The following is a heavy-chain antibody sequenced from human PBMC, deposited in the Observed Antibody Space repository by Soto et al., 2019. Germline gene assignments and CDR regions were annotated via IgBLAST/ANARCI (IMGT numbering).Heavy chain of an antibody. CDR3: ARDNRRGSVTIFGVVSYFDY. V-gene: IGHV4-34*01. J-gene: IGHJ4*02. CDR1: GGSFSGYY. Sequence: PSETLSLTCAVYGGSFSGYYWSWIRQPPGKGLEWIGEINHSGSTNYNPSLKSRVTISVDTSKNQFSLKLSSVTAADTAVYYCARDNRRGSVTIFGVVSYFDYWGQGTLVTVSS. CDR2: INHSGST. D-gene: IGHD3-3*01.